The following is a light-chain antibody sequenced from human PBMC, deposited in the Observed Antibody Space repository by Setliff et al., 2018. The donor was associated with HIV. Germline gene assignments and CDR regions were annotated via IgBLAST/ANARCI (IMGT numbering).Light chain of an antibody. CDR2: KDS. J-gene: IGLJ1*01. CDR1: ALPKQY. CDR3: QSADSSGTYV. Sequence: ELTQPPSVSVSPGQTARITCSGDALPKQYAYWYQQKPGQAPVVVIYKDSERPSGIPERFSGSSSGTTATLTISGVQAEDEADYYCQSADSSGTYVFGTGTKVTVL. V-gene: IGLV3-25*03.